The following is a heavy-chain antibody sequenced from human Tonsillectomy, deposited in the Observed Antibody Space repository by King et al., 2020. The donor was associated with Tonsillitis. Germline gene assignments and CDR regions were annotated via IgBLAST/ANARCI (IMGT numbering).Heavy chain of an antibody. V-gene: IGHV3-30*18. Sequence: VQLVESGGGVVQPGRSLRLSCAASGFTFSSYGMHWVRQAPGKGLEWVAVISYDGSNKYYADSVKGRFTISRDNSKNTLYLQMNSLRAEDTAVYYCAKYAGNMLNGYYPGPGGQGTLVTVSS. D-gene: IGHD3-9*01. CDR3: AKYAGNMLNGYYPGP. J-gene: IGHJ5*02. CDR1: GFTFSSYG. CDR2: ISYDGSNK.